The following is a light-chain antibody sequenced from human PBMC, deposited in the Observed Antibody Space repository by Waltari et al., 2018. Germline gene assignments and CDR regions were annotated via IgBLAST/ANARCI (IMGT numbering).Light chain of an antibody. CDR2: AAS. J-gene: IGKJ1*01. CDR1: QSISSY. Sequence: DIQMTQSPSSLSASVGDRVTITCRASQSISSYLNWYQQKPGKAPKLLIYAASSLQSGVPSRFSGIGSGTDFTLTISSLQAEDVAVYYCQQYYNIPWTFGQGTKVEIK. CDR3: QQYYNIPWT. V-gene: IGKV1-39*01.